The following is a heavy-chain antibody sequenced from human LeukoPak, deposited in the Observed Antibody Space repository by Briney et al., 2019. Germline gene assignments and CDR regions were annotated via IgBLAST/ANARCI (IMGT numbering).Heavy chain of an antibody. CDR2: IYYSGST. CDR3: ARVPGVAVAGNYYYYGMDV. V-gene: IGHV4-59*01. D-gene: IGHD6-19*01. Sequence: SETLSLTCTVSGGSISSYYWSWIRQPPGKGLEWIGYIYYSGSTNYNPSLKSRVTISVDTSKNQLSLKLSSVTAADTAVYYCARVPGVAVAGNYYYYGMDVWGQGTTVTVS. CDR1: GGSISSYY. J-gene: IGHJ6*02.